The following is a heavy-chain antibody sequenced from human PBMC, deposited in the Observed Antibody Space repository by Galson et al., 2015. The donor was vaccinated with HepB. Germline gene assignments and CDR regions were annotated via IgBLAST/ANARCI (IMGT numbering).Heavy chain of an antibody. CDR1: GYTFTSYY. CDR2: INPSGGST. Sequence: SVKVSCKASGYTFTSYYMHWVRQAPGQGLEWMGIINPSGGSTSYAQKFQGRVTMTRDTSTSTVYMELSSLRSEDTAVYYCARDRGGYCSSTSCYAPPDYYYGMDVWGQGTTVTVSS. V-gene: IGHV1-46*01. CDR3: ARDRGGYCSSTSCYAPPDYYYGMDV. D-gene: IGHD2-2*01. J-gene: IGHJ6*02.